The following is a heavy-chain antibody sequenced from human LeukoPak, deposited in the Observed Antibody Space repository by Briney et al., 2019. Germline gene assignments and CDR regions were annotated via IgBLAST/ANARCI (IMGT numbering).Heavy chain of an antibody. CDR2: IIPIFGTA. J-gene: IGHJ5*02. Sequence: SVKVSCKASGGTFSSYAISWVRQAPGQGLEWMGGIIPIFGTANYAQKFQGRVTITADESTSTAYMELSSLRSEDTAVYYCAREGSSSDRWFDPWGQGTLVTVSS. V-gene: IGHV1-69*13. D-gene: IGHD6-13*01. CDR1: GGTFSSYA. CDR3: AREGSSSDRWFDP.